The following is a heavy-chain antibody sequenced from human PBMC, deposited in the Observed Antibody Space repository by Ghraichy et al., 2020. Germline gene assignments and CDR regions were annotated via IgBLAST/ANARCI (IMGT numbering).Heavy chain of an antibody. J-gene: IGHJ3*02. V-gene: IGHV1-18*01. Sequence: ASVKVSCKASGYTFTSYGISWVRQAPGQGLEWMGWISAYNGNTNYAQKLQGRVTMTTDTSTSTAYLELRSLGSDDTAVYYCARSSTIEDDYYDILTGYWDYAFDIWGQGTMVTVSS. CDR3: ARSSTIEDDYYDILTGYWDYAFDI. D-gene: IGHD3-9*01. CDR1: GYTFTSYG. CDR2: ISAYNGNT.